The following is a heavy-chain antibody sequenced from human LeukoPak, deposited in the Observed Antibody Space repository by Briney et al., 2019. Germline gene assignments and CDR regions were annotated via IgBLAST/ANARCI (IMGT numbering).Heavy chain of an antibody. CDR1: GGSITNYY. Sequence: SETLSLTCTVSGGSITNYYCIWIRQPPGKGLGWIGYIYYSGSTNYNPSLKSRVTMSVDTSKNQFSLNLSSVTAADTAVYYCAGTYYYASGSSYWGQGSLVTVSS. V-gene: IGHV4-59*08. J-gene: IGHJ4*02. CDR3: AGTYYYASGSSY. CDR2: IYYSGST. D-gene: IGHD3-10*01.